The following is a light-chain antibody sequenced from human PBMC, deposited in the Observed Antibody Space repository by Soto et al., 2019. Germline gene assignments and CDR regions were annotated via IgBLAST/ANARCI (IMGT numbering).Light chain of an antibody. Sequence: DFQLTQSPSFLSASVGDRVIITCRASQGISNYLAWYQQKSGKAPNLLIYGASTLQSGVPSRFSGSGSGTEFTLTISSLQPEDFATYHCQQFNSYPLTFGGGTKVDIK. CDR3: QQFNSYPLT. J-gene: IGKJ4*01. CDR1: QGISNY. V-gene: IGKV1-9*01. CDR2: GAS.